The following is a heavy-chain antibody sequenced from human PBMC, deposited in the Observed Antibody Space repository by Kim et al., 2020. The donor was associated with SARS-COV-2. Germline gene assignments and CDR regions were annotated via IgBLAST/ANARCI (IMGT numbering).Heavy chain of an antibody. CDR1: GYSFTSYW. J-gene: IGHJ6*02. Sequence: GESLKISCKGSGYSFTSYWISWVRQMPGKGLEWMGRIDPSDSYTNYSPSFQGHVTISADKSISTAYLQWSSLKASDTAMYYCARYCSGGSCYSDYYYYGMDVWGQGTTVTVSS. CDR2: IDPSDSYT. CDR3: ARYCSGGSCYSDYYYYGMDV. D-gene: IGHD2-15*01. V-gene: IGHV5-10-1*01.